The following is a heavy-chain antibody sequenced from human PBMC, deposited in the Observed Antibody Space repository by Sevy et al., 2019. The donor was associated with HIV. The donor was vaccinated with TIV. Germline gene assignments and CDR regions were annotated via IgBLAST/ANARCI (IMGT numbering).Heavy chain of an antibody. Sequence: GESLKISCKGSGYSFTSYWIGWVRQMPGKGLEWMGIIYPGDSDTRYSPSFQGQVTISADKSISTAYLPWSSLKASDTAMYYCARAMIVVVPQENDAFDIWGQGTMVTVSS. CDR3: ARAMIVVVPQENDAFDI. CDR2: IYPGDSDT. D-gene: IGHD3-22*01. CDR1: GYSFTSYW. J-gene: IGHJ3*02. V-gene: IGHV5-51*01.